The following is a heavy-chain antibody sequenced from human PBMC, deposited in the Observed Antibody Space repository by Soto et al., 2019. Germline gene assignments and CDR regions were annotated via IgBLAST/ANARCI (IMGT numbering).Heavy chain of an antibody. CDR1: GFIFSNYA. CDR2: TSFSGGRP. D-gene: IGHD2-21*02. J-gene: IGHJ4*02. V-gene: IGHV3-23*01. Sequence: LRLSCAASGFIFSNYAMTWVRQGPGRGLEWVSTTSFSGGRPYYADSVKGRFTISRDNSNNTLFLQMSSLRAEDTAIYYCAKDYRAFCCGDCSKDYWGQGTLVTVSS. CDR3: AKDYRAFCCGDCSKDY.